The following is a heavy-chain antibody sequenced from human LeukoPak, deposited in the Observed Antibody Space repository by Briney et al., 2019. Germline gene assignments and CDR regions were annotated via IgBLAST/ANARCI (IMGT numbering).Heavy chain of an antibody. Sequence: GGSLRLSCAASGFTFSAFSMNWVRQTPGKGLEWVSAISSSSSDIYYTDSVKGRFTISRDNANNFLYLQVSSLRAEDTAVYYCATGYTSGTRIDYWGQGTLVSVSS. D-gene: IGHD6-19*01. V-gene: IGHV3-21*01. CDR2: ISSSSSDI. J-gene: IGHJ4*02. CDR3: ATGYTSGTRIDY. CDR1: GFTFSAFS.